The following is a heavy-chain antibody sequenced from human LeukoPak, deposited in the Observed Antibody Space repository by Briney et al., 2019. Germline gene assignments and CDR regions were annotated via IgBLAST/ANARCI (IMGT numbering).Heavy chain of an antibody. CDR3: ARVYYDSSGYYSFDY. Sequence: ASVKVSCKASGYTFTSYGISWVRQAPGQGLEWMGWISAYNGNTNYAQELQGRVTMTTDTSTSTTYMELRSLRSDDTAVYYCARVYYDSSGYYSFDYWGQGTLVTVSS. CDR1: GYTFTSYG. D-gene: IGHD3-22*01. CDR2: ISAYNGNT. J-gene: IGHJ4*02. V-gene: IGHV1-18*01.